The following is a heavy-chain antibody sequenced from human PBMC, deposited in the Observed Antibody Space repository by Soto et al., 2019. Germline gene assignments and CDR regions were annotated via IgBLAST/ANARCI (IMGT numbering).Heavy chain of an antibody. Sequence: PSETLSLTCAVSGGSISSGGYSWSWIRQPPGKGLEWIGYIYHSGSTYYNPSLKSRVTISVDRSKNQFSLKLSSVTAADPAVYYWARGGTYGDYDDYWGQGTLVTGSS. CDR2: IYHSGST. D-gene: IGHD4-17*01. V-gene: IGHV4-30-2*01. CDR1: GGSISSGGYS. J-gene: IGHJ4*02. CDR3: ARGGTYGDYDDY.